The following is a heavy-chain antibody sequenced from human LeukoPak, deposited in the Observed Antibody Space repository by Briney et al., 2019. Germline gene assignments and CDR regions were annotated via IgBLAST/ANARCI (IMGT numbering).Heavy chain of an antibody. V-gene: IGHV3-30*18. J-gene: IGHJ4*02. D-gene: IGHD6-13*01. CDR3: AKVRYSSSWRFDY. Sequence: PGRSLRLSCAASGFTFSSYGMHWDRQAPGKGLEWVAVISYDGSNKYYADSVKGRFTISRDNSKNTLYLQMNSLRAEDTAVYYCAKVRYSSSWRFDYWGQGTLVTVSS. CDR1: GFTFSSYG. CDR2: ISYDGSNK.